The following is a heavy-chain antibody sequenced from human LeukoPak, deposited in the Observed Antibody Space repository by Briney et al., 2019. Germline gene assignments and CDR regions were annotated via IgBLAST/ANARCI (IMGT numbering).Heavy chain of an antibody. CDR2: ISDSGDST. V-gene: IGHV3-23*01. D-gene: IGHD5-18*01. CDR3: AKGPRHSYGPIVAIID. J-gene: IGHJ4*02. Sequence: PGGSLRLSCAAFGFTFSSYAMNWARQAPGKGLEWVSYISDSGDSTYYAGSVKGRFTISRDNPKNTLYLQMDSLRAEDTAVYYCAKGPRHSYGPIVAIIDWGQGTLVTVSS. CDR1: GFTFSSYA.